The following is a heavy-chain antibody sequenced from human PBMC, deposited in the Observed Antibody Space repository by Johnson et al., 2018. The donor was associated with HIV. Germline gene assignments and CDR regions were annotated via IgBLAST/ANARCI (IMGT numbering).Heavy chain of an antibody. D-gene: IGHD1-26*01. J-gene: IGHJ3*02. CDR3: AREGGIVAAQGDAFDI. Sequence: EKLVESGGGVERPGGSLRLSCAGSGFTFDDHGMSWVRQVPGKGLEWVSGINWSGGTTGYADSVKGRFTISRDNTKNSLYLQMNSLRAEDTALYYCAREGGIVAAQGDAFDIWGQGTMVTVSS. CDR1: GFTFDDHG. V-gene: IGHV3-20*04. CDR2: INWSGGTT.